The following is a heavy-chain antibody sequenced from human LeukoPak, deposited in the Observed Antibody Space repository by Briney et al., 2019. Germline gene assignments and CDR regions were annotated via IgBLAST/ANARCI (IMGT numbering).Heavy chain of an antibody. CDR3: ARRGITMVRGVIITLDNWFDP. V-gene: IGHV1-8*01. J-gene: IGHJ5*02. Sequence: ASVKVSCKXSGYTFTSYDINWVRQATGQGLEWMGWMNPNSGNTGYAQKLQGRVTMTTDTSTSTAYMELRSLRSDDTAVYYCARRGITMVRGVIITLDNWFDPWGQGTLVTVSS. D-gene: IGHD3-10*01. CDR2: MNPNSGNT. CDR1: GYTFTSYD.